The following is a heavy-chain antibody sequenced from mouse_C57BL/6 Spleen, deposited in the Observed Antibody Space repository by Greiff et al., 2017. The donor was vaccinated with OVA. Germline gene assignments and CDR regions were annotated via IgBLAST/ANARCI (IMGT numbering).Heavy chain of an antibody. CDR1: GYTFTSYW. J-gene: IGHJ2*01. Sequence: QVQLQQSGAELVKPGASVKLSCKASGYTFTSYWMQWVKQRPGQGLEWIGEIDPSDSYTNYNQKFKGKATLTVDTSSSTAYMQLSSLTSEDSAVYYCAREGDYYWGQGTTLTVSS. CDR3: AREGDYY. CDR2: IDPSDSYT. V-gene: IGHV1-50*01.